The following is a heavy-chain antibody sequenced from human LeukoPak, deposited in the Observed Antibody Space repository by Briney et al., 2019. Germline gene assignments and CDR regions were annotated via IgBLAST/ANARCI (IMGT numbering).Heavy chain of an antibody. CDR2: IYHSGST. J-gene: IGHJ4*02. V-gene: IGHV4-38-2*02. Sequence: SETLSLTCTVSGYSISSGYYWGWIRQPPGKGLEWIGSIYHSGSTYYNPSLKSRVTISVDTSKNQFSLKLSSVTAADTAVYYCARRVRYCGSGSYLDYWGQGTLVTVSS. CDR1: GYSISSGYY. D-gene: IGHD3-10*01. CDR3: ARRVRYCGSGSYLDY.